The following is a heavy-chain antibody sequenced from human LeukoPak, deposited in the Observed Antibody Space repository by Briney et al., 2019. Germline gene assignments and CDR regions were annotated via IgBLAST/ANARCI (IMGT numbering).Heavy chain of an antibody. CDR1: GSTFSSYW. V-gene: IGHV3-7*03. CDR3: AREDIVVVVAASPYWYFDL. D-gene: IGHD2-15*01. Sequence: GGSLRLSCAASGSTFSSYWMSWVRQAPGKGLEWVANIKQDGSEKYYVDSVKGRFTISRDNAKNSLYLQMNSLRAEDTAVYYCAREDIVVVVAASPYWYFDLWGRGTLVTVSS. CDR2: IKQDGSEK. J-gene: IGHJ2*01.